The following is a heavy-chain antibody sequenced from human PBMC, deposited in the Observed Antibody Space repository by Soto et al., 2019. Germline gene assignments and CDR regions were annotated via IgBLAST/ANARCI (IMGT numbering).Heavy chain of an antibody. D-gene: IGHD2-2*01. CDR2: IHYNGNT. J-gene: IGHJ4*02. V-gene: IGHV4-59*01. Sequence: SETLSLTCTVSGGSISNYYWGWIRQPPGKGLEWIAYIHYNGNTNYNPSLKSRVTMSLDTSNNQFSLMLHSVTAADTAVYYCAPFPCQRSADSCPSCCDVGQWGQGTWVTVSS. CDR3: APFPCQRSADSCPSCCDVGQ. CDR1: GGSISNYY.